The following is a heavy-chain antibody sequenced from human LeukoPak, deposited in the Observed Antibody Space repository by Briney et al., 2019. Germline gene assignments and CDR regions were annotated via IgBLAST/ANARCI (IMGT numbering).Heavy chain of an antibody. J-gene: IGHJ4*02. D-gene: IGHD7-27*01. CDR1: GSTFSSYG. Sequence: PGGSLRLSCAASGSTFSSYGMHWVRQAPGKGLEWVAVIWYDGSNKYYADSVKGRFTISRDSSKNTLYLQMNSLRAEDTAVYYCARAELTGDGVDHWGQGTLVTVSS. CDR3: ARAELTGDGVDH. V-gene: IGHV3-33*01. CDR2: IWYDGSNK.